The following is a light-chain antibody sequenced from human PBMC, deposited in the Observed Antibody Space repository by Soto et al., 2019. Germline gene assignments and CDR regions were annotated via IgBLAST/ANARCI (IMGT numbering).Light chain of an antibody. V-gene: IGLV2-14*03. CDR2: DVS. J-gene: IGLJ1*01. CDR3: SSYTSSTTVYV. CDR1: SSDVGGYNF. Sequence: QSALTQPASVSGSPGQSITISCTGTSSDVGGYNFVSWYQQHPGEAPKLVMFDVSNRSSGISSRFSGSKSGNTASLTISGLQAEDEAVYYCSSYTSSTTVYVFGAGTKLTVL.